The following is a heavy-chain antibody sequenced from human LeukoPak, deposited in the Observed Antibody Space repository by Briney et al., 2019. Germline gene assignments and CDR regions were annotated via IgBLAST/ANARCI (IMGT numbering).Heavy chain of an antibody. V-gene: IGHV3-21*01. Sequence: GSLRLSCAASGFTFSSYSMNWVRQAPGKGLEWVSSISSSSSYIYYADSVKGRFTISRDNAKNSLYLQMNSLRAEDTAVYYCARHPPPDDFWRGSLVDYWGQGTLVTVSS. CDR3: ARHPPPDDFWRGSLVDY. D-gene: IGHD3-3*01. J-gene: IGHJ4*02. CDR1: GFTFSSYS. CDR2: ISSSSSYI.